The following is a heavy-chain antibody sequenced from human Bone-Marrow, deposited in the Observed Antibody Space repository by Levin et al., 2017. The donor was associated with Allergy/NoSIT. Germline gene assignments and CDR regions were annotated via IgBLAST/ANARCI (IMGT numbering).Heavy chain of an antibody. CDR3: ARDHHYGD. CDR1: GFAFSSNW. D-gene: IGHD3-16*01. V-gene: IGHV3-74*01. J-gene: IGHJ4*02. CDR2: INSDGSTT. Sequence: GGSLRLSCAASGFAFSSNWMHWVRQVPGKGLIWVSRINSDGSTTFYADSVQGRFTISRDNAKSTLYLQMNSLRVEDTGVYYCARDHHYGDWGQGSLVTV.